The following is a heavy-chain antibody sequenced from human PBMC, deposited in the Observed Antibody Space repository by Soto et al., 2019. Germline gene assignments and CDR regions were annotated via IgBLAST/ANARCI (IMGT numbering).Heavy chain of an antibody. V-gene: IGHV1-58*02. CDR2: IVVGSGNT. Sequence: SVTVSCQASGFTFTSSAMQWVRQARGQRLEWIGWIVVGSGNTNYAQKFQERVTITRDMSTSTAYMELSSLRSEDTAVYYCAAVYYDFWSGYNDAFDIWGQGTMVTVSS. D-gene: IGHD3-3*01. J-gene: IGHJ3*02. CDR1: GFTFTSSA. CDR3: AAVYYDFWSGYNDAFDI.